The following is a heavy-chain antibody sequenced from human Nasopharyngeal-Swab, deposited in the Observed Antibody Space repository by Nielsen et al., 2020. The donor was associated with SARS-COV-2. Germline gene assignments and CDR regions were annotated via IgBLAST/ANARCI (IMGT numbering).Heavy chain of an antibody. CDR2: IYYSGST. CDR1: GGSISRYY. J-gene: IGHJ5*02. V-gene: IGHV4-59*01. Sequence: SEPLSLTCTVSGGSISRYYWSWIRQPPGKGLEWIGYIYYSGSTNYNPPLKSRVTISVDTSKNQFSLKLSSVTAADAAVYYCARDQVYCSGGSCYPYNWFDPWGQGTLVTVSS. CDR3: ARDQVYCSGGSCYPYNWFDP. D-gene: IGHD2-15*01.